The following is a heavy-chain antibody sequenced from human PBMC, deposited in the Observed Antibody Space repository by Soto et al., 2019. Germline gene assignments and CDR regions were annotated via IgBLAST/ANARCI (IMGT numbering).Heavy chain of an antibody. CDR3: STNAVTPPPP. D-gene: IGHD2-21*02. V-gene: IGHV3-15*07. Sequence: EAHLVQSGGGLVKPGGSLRLSCAASGWFFSGAWMNWVRQVPGKGLEWVGRIKDRPEDWAEDYAECVKGRFRISREDSKKMHFLKMGGLESEEKYVFYCSTNAVTPPPPWGQGTLVTVSS. CDR2: IKDRPEDWAE. J-gene: IGHJ5*02. CDR1: GWFFSGAW.